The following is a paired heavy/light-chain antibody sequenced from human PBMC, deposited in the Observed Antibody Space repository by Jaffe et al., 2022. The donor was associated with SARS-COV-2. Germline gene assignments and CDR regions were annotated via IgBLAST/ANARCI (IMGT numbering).Light chain of an antibody. V-gene: IGKV3-20*01. J-gene: IGKJ2*01. CDR1: QSVSSSY. CDR3: QQSGNSPDT. Sequence: EIVLTQSPGTLSLSPGERATLSCRASQSVSSSYLAWFQQKPGQAPRLLIFGASSRATGIPDRFSGSGSGTDFTLTISRLEPEDFAVYYCQQSGNSPDTFGQGTKLEIK. CDR2: GAS.
Heavy chain of an antibody. CDR1: GFTFSNYA. Sequence: EGQLLESGGGLVQPGGSLRLSCAASGFTFSNYAMSWVRQAPGKGLEWVSSISSAGDITYYADSVKGRFAISRDNSKNTLYLQMNILRAEDTAVYYCAKREAFRDYHYYVMDVWGQGTTVTVS. J-gene: IGHJ6*02. V-gene: IGHV3-23*01. CDR3: AKREAFRDYHYYVMDV. CDR2: ISSAGDIT.